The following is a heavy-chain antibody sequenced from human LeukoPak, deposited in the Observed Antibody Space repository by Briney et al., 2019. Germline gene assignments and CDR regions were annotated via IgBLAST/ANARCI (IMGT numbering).Heavy chain of an antibody. CDR3: ARDSASPPVTFDY. J-gene: IGHJ4*02. V-gene: IGHV3-48*04. D-gene: IGHD4-17*01. CDR2: ITSSSSTL. CDR1: GFPFSIYS. Sequence: SGGSLRLSCSASGFPFSIYSMNWVRQAPGEGPEWISYITSSSSTLYYADSVNGRFTISRDNAKNSLYLQMNGLRVEDTAVYYCARDSASPPVTFDYWGLGTLVTISS.